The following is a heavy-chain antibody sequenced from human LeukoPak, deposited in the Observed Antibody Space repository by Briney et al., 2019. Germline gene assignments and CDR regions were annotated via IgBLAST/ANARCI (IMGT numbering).Heavy chain of an antibody. V-gene: IGHV3-23*01. D-gene: IGHD6-19*01. J-gene: IGHJ3*02. CDR3: AKDLVSGWPEGAFDI. Sequence: GGSLRLSCAASGFTFSDYAMSWVRQAPGKGLEWLSVISGGSSGSTYYADSVKGRFTISRDNSKNTLYLQMNSLRAEDTAVYYCAKDLVSGWPEGAFDIWGQGTMVTVSS. CDR2: ISGGSSGST. CDR1: GFTFSDYA.